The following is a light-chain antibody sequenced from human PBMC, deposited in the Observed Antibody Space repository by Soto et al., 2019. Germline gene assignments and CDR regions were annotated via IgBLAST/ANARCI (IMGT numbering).Light chain of an antibody. CDR2: EVS. Sequence: EIVMTQTPLTLSVTPGQPASISCKSSQSLLHDDGKTYLYWYLQRPGQPPQLLIYEVSNRFSGVPDRFSGSGSRTDFTLKITRVEAEDVGLYFCMQTFLLPLTFGQGTRVEIK. V-gene: IGKV2D-29*01. CDR3: MQTFLLPLT. CDR1: QSLLHDDGKTY. J-gene: IGKJ1*01.